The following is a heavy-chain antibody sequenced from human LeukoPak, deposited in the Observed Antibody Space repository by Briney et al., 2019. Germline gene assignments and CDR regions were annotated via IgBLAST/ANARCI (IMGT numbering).Heavy chain of an antibody. CDR3: AKDSPLYGDYEARFDY. J-gene: IGHJ4*02. Sequence: GGSLTLSCAASGFTFSSYGMHWVRQAPGKGLEWWAFIRYDGSNKYYADSVKGRFTISIYNSKNTLYLQMNSLRAEDTDVYYCAKDSPLYGDYEARFDYWGQGPLVSVSS. CDR1: GFTFSSYG. D-gene: IGHD4-17*01. V-gene: IGHV3-30*02. CDR2: IRYDGSNK.